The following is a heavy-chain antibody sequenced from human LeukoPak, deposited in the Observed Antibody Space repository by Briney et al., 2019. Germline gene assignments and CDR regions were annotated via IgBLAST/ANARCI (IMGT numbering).Heavy chain of an antibody. V-gene: IGHV1-69*13. CDR2: IIPIFGTA. J-gene: IGHJ6*02. Sequence: ASVKVSCKASGGTFSSYAISWVRQAPGQGLEWMGGIIPIFGTANYAQKFQGRVTITADESTSTAYMELSSLRSEDTAVYYCARHITMIVVVNYYYGMDVWGQGTTVTVSS. D-gene: IGHD3-22*01. CDR3: ARHITMIVVVNYYYGMDV. CDR1: GGTFSSYA.